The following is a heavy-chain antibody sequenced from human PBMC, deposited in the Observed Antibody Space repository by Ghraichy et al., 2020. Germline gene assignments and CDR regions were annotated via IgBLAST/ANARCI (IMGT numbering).Heavy chain of an antibody. D-gene: IGHD2-21*01. V-gene: IGHV3-53*01. Sequence: GGSLRLSCVASGFTVSSKYMSWVRHTPGRGLEWVSVLYSGGAAYSADTVRGRFTISRYNSENTLYLQMNILRAGDTAVYYCVTDNGGGEFFDFWSQGTLVNVS. CDR1: GFTVSSKY. J-gene: IGHJ4*02. CDR3: VTDNGGGEFFDF. CDR2: LYSGGAA.